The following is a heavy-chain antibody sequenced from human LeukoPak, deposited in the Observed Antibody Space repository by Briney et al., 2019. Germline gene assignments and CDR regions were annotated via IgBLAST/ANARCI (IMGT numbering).Heavy chain of an antibody. CDR3: ASRVDTTLV. CDR2: IRGSGVAT. D-gene: IGHD1-1*01. CDR1: GFTVYSYA. J-gene: IGHJ4*02. V-gene: IGHV3-23*01. Sequence: VGSLRLSCAASGFTVYSYAMSWVRQAPGKGLEWVSAIRGSGVATFYADSVKGRFTISRDNSRNTLYLQMNSLRAEDTAVYFCASRVDTTLVWGQGTLVTVSS.